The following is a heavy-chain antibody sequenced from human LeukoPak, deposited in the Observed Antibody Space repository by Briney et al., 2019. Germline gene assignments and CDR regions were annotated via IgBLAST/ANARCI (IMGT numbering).Heavy chain of an antibody. J-gene: IGHJ4*02. CDR3: AKRGVVIRVILVGFHKEAYYFDS. D-gene: IGHD3-22*01. CDR1: GITLSNYG. Sequence: GGSLRLSCVVSGITLSNYGMSWVRQAPGKGLEWVAGGGSGGSTNYADSVKGRFTISRDNPKNTLYLQMNSLRAEDTAVYFCAKRGVVIRVILVGFHKEAYYFDSWGQGALVTVSS. CDR2: GGGSGGST. V-gene: IGHV3-23*01.